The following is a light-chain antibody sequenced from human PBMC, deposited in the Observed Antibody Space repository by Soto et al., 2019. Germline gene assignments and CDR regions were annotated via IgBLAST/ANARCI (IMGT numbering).Light chain of an antibody. V-gene: IGKV3-20*01. CDR3: QKHGRAPWT. Sequence: IDLTQSPGTLSLSPGERVTLSCRASEAVPGNNVAWYQQKAGQVPRLLMYTASLRATGIPERFSGSGSGTDFTLTISRLEPEDFAVYQCQKHGRAPWTFGQGTKVEVK. J-gene: IGKJ1*01. CDR1: EAVPGNN. CDR2: TAS.